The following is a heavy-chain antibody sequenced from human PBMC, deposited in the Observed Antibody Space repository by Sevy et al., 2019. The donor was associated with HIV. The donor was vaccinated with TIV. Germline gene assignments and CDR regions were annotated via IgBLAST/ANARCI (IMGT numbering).Heavy chain of an antibody. CDR3: AGVRDRYCSGGSCYYGYFFDY. V-gene: IGHV3-48*01. CDR1: GFIFSNYY. D-gene: IGHD2-15*01. Sequence: GGSLRLSCAASGFIFSNYYMTWVRQAPGKGLEWVSYISDRSDTISYADSLKGRFTISRDNAKNALYLQMSSLRGEDTAAYYCAGVRDRYCSGGSCYYGYFFDYWGQGTLVTVSS. CDR2: ISDRSDTI. J-gene: IGHJ4*02.